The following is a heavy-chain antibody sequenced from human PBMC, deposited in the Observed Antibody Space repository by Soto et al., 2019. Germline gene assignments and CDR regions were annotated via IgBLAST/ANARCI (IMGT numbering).Heavy chain of an antibody. CDR1: GDSITSADYY. Sequence: SETLSLTCTVSGDSITSADYYWSWIRQPPGKGLECFGYIYYSGNTYYNPSLKSRIIISVDTSKNQFSLKLSSVTAADTAVYYCARVSKGRPYYYGMDVWGPGTTVTVS. D-gene: IGHD1-1*01. J-gene: IGHJ6*02. V-gene: IGHV4-30-4*01. CDR2: IYYSGNT. CDR3: ARVSKGRPYYYGMDV.